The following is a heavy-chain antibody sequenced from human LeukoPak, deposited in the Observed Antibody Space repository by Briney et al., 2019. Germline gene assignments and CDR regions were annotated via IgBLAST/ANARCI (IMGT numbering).Heavy chain of an antibody. CDR3: ARCGVVVTAFDI. D-gene: IGHD3-22*01. V-gene: IGHV4-34*01. CDR2: INHSGST. CDR1: GGSFSGYY. J-gene: IGHJ3*02. Sequence: PSETLSLTCAVYGGSFSGYYWSWIRQPPGKGLEWIGEINHSGSTNYNPSLKSRVTISVVTSKNQFSLKLSSVTAADTAVYYCARCGVVVTAFDIWGQGTMVTVSS.